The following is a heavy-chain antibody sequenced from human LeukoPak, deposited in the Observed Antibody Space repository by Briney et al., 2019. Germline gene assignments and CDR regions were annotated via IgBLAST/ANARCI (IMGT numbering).Heavy chain of an antibody. CDR1: GFTFSSYA. V-gene: IGHV3-30*04. Sequence: PGGSLRLSCAASGFTFSSYAVHWVRQAPGKGLEWVAVISYDGSNKYYADSVKGRFTISRDNSKNTLYLQMNSLRAKDTAVYYCARDGLSSSWYTGNWFDPWGQGTLVTVSS. J-gene: IGHJ5*02. CDR3: ARDGLSSSWYTGNWFDP. D-gene: IGHD6-13*01. CDR2: ISYDGSNK.